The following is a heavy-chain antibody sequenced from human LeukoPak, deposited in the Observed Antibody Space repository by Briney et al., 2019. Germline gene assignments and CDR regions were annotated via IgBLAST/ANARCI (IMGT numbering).Heavy chain of an antibody. CDR2: IYYSGST. CDR1: GGSISSYY. Sequence: SETLSLTCTVSGGSISSYYWSWIRQPPGKGLEWIGYIYYSGSTNYNPSLKSRVTISVDTSKNQFSLKLSSVTAADTAVYYCARGRFAYSNYLDYWGQGTLVTVSS. CDR3: ARGRFAYSNYLDY. J-gene: IGHJ4*02. V-gene: IGHV4-59*12. D-gene: IGHD4-11*01.